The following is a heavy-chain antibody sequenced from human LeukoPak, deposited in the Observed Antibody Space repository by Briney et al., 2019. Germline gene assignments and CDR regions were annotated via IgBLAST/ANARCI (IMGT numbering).Heavy chain of an antibody. Sequence: PGRSLRLSCAASGFTFSSYGMHWVRQAPGKGLEWVAVIWYGGSNKYYADSVKGRFTISRDNSKNTLYLQMNSLRAEDTAVYYCARDTYGGSLDYWGQGTLVTVSS. CDR1: GFTFSSYG. CDR3: ARDTYGGSLDY. J-gene: IGHJ4*02. V-gene: IGHV3-33*01. CDR2: IWYGGSNK. D-gene: IGHD4-23*01.